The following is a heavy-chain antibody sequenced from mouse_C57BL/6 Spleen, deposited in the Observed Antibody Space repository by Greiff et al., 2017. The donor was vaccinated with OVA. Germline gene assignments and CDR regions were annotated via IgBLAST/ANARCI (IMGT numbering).Heavy chain of an antibody. D-gene: IGHD1-1*02. Sequence: QVQLQQSGPELVKPGASVKISCKASGYAFSSSWMNWVKQRPGKGLEWIGRIYPGDGDTNYNGKFKGKATLTADKSSSTAYMQLSSLPSEDSAVYFCAREDYVFAYWGQGTLVTVSA. CDR2: IYPGDGDT. CDR3: AREDYVFAY. CDR1: GYAFSSSW. V-gene: IGHV1-82*01. J-gene: IGHJ3*01.